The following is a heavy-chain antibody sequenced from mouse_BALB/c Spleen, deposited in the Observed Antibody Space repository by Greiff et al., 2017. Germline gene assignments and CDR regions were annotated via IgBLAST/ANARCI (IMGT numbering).Heavy chain of an antibody. D-gene: IGHD1-1*01. CDR3: VRHGSSSYYYAMDY. J-gene: IGHJ4*01. CDR2: IRSKSNNYAT. Sequence: EVKLMESGGGLVQPKGSLKLSCAASGFTFNTYAMNWVRQAPGKGLEWVARIRSKSNNYATYYADSVKDRFTISRDDSQSMLYLQMNNLKTEDTAMYYCVRHGSSSYYYAMDYWGQGTSVTVSS. V-gene: IGHV10-1*02. CDR1: GFTFNTYA.